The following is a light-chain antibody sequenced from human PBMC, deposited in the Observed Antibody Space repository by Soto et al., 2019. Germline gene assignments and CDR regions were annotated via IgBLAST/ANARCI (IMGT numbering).Light chain of an antibody. J-gene: IGLJ3*02. Sequence: QSALTQPASVSVSPGQSITISCTGTSSDVGGYNYVSWYQQHPGKAPKLMIYEVSNRPSGVSNRFSGSKSGNTASLTISGLQAEDEADYYCSSYTSSSTPVFGGGTKLTVL. CDR2: EVS. CDR1: SSDVGGYNY. CDR3: SSYTSSSTPV. V-gene: IGLV2-14*01.